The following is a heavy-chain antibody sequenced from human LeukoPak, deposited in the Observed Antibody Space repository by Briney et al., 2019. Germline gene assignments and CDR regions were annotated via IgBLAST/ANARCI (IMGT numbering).Heavy chain of an antibody. CDR3: ARRFDV. J-gene: IGHJ6*04. CDR2: ISSSGSVI. CDR1: GFPLSSFE. Sequence: GGSLRLSCAASGFPLSSFEMNWVRQAPGKGLEWVSYISSSGSVIQYAHFVKGRFTISRDNAKNSLSLQKNSLRAEDTAIYYCARRFDVWGKGTTVTVSS. V-gene: IGHV3-48*03.